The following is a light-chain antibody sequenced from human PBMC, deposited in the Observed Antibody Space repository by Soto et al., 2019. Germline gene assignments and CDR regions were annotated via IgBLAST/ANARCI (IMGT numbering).Light chain of an antibody. J-gene: IGLJ1*01. V-gene: IGLV2-14*01. CDR3: SSYTSRSTLDYV. CDR1: SSDVGGYNY. Sequence: QSVLTQPASVSGSPGQSIIISCTGTSSDVGGYNYVSWYQQHPGKAPKLMIYEVSNRPSGVSNRFSGSKSGNTASLTISGLQAEDEADYYCSSYTSRSTLDYVFGSGTKLTVL. CDR2: EVS.